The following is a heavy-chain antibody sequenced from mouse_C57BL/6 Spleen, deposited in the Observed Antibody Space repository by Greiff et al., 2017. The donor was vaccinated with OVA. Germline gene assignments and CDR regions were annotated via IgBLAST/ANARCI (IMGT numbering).Heavy chain of an antibody. CDR3: AGDPYGYGYFDV. J-gene: IGHJ1*03. CDR2: ITHSGET. V-gene: IGHV12-3*01. Sequence: VKLQESGPGLVKPSQSLFLTCSITGFPITSGYYWIWIRQSPGKPLEWMGYITHSGETFYNPSLQSPISITRETSKNQFFLQLNSVTTEDTAMYYCAGDPYGYGYFDVWGTGTTVTVSS. CDR1: GFPITSGYY. D-gene: IGHD2-2*01.